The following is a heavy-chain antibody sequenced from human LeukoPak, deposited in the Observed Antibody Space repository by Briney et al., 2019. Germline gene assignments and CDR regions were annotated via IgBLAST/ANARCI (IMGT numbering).Heavy chain of an antibody. CDR2: IYYSGST. Sequence: SETLSLTCTVSGGSISSYYWSWIRQPPGKGLEWIGYIYYSGSTNYNPSLKSRVTISVDTSKNQFSLKLSSVTAADTAVYYCARFGYSGSYYGWFDPWSQGTLVTVSS. V-gene: IGHV4-59*01. D-gene: IGHD1-26*01. CDR3: ARFGYSGSYYGWFDP. J-gene: IGHJ5*02. CDR1: GGSISSYY.